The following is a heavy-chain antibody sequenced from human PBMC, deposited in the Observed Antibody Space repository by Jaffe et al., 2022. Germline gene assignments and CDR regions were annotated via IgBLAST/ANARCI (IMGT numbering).Heavy chain of an antibody. CDR3: ARDGSQGNDFDY. D-gene: IGHD3-10*01. J-gene: IGHJ4*02. V-gene: IGHV3-7*01. CDR2: INQDGREK. Sequence: EVQLVESGGGLVQPGGSLRLSCAASGFTFSSNWMTWVRQAPGKGLEWVANINQDGREKFYVDSVKGRFTISRDNGKKSLYLQMNSLRAEDAAVYYCARDGSQGNDFDYWGQGTLVTVSS. CDR1: GFTFSSNW.